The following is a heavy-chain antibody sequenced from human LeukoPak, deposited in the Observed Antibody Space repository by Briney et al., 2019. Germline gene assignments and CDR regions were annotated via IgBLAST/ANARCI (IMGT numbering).Heavy chain of an antibody. Sequence: SETLSLTCAVYGESLTSFYWTWIRQSPGKGLEWIGEIDHSGNTKYNPSLESRVTLSIDTSRNQFSLKMDFVTAADTAIYYCARIFGEGDYWGQGTLVTVSS. CDR2: IDHSGNT. V-gene: IGHV4-34*01. CDR1: GESLTSFY. J-gene: IGHJ4*02. D-gene: IGHD3-10*01. CDR3: ARIFGEGDY.